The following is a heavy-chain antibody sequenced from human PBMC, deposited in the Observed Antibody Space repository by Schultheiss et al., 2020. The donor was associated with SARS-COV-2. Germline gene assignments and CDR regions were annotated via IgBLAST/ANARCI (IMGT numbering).Heavy chain of an antibody. CDR1: GFTFSDYY. Sequence: GESLKISCAASGFTFSDYYMSWIRQAPGKGLEWVSYISSSSSYTNYADSVKGRFTISRDNAKNSLYLQMNSLRAEDTAVYYCARVRGGYDWGRGNYYYYGMDVWGQGTTVTVSS. D-gene: IGHD5-12*01. CDR2: ISSSSSYT. J-gene: IGHJ6*02. V-gene: IGHV3-11*05. CDR3: ARVRGGYDWGRGNYYYYGMDV.